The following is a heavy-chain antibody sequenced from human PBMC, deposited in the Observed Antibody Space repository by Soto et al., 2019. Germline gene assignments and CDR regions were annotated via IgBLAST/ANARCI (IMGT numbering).Heavy chain of an antibody. J-gene: IGHJ4*02. D-gene: IGHD6-13*01. CDR1: GFTFDDYA. V-gene: IGHV3-9*01. Sequence: GGSLRLSCAASGFTFDDYAMHWVRQAPGKGLEWVSGISWNSGSIGYADSVKGRFTISRDNAKNSLYLQMNSLRAEDTALYYCAKDHYSSSGPNYFDYWGQGTLVTVSS. CDR3: AKDHYSSSGPNYFDY. CDR2: ISWNSGSI.